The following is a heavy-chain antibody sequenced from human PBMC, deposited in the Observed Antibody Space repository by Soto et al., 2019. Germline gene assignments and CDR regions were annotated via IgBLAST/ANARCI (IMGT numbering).Heavy chain of an antibody. CDR3: ARDGEDVLRNIPGDAFDI. D-gene: IGHD3-3*01. J-gene: IGHJ3*02. CDR2: ISYDGSKI. Sequence: GGALRLSFATSGFTFSSPAMHWVRPAPGKGAEWVAVISYDGSKIYYADSVKGRFIISRDNSKNTLYLQVNSLTAEDTAVYFCARDGEDVLRNIPGDAFDIWGQGTMVTVSS. CDR1: GFTFSSPA. V-gene: IGHV3-30-3*01.